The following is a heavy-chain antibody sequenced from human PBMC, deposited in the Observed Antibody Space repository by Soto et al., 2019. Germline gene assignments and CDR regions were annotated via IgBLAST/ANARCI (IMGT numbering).Heavy chain of an antibody. CDR2: VNPSGGST. D-gene: IGHD2-15*01. V-gene: IGHV1-46*01. Sequence: QVQLVQSGAEVKKPGASVKVSCKASGYIFTAYSMHWVRQAPGQGLEWMGVVNPSGGSTNYAQKFQGRITMTRDTSRSTVYMDLSSLTSEDTGVYYCAREENCSDGICYSEYFQRWGQGTLVTVSS. CDR3: AREENCSDGICYSEYFQR. CDR1: GYIFTAYS. J-gene: IGHJ1*01.